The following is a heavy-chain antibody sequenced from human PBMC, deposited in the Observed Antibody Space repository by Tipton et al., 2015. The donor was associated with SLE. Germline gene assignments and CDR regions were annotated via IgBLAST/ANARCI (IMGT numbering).Heavy chain of an antibody. CDR1: GASVSSYC. CDR2: VCNSESRSGGT. D-gene: IGHD4-11*01. CDR3: ARDNSIGAFDI. Sequence: TLSLTCTVSGASVSSYCWNWLRQSPGKGLEWIGCVCNSESRSGGTYYNPSLKSRGTISVDTSKNQFSLKLSSVTAADTAVYYCARDNSIGAFDIWGQGTMVTVSS. J-gene: IGHJ3*02. V-gene: IGHV4-59*02.